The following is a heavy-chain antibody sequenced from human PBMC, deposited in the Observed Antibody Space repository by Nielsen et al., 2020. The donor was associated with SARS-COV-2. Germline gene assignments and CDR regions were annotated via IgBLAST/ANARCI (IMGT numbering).Heavy chain of an antibody. CDR3: ARHERRNWNDNDY. J-gene: IGHJ4*02. V-gene: IGHV1-18*04. D-gene: IGHD1-1*01. CDR1: GYTFTAYG. CDR2: ISAFNGNT. Sequence: ASVKVSCKASGYTFTAYGINWVRQAPGQGLEWMGWISAFNGNTNYAQKFRGRVTLTTDTSTSTAYMELRSLTSDDAAVYYCARHERRNWNDNDYWGQGTLITVAS.